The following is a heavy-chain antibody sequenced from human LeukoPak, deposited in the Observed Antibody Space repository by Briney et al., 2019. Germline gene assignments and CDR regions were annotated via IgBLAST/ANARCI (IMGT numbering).Heavy chain of an antibody. CDR2: INHSGST. D-gene: IGHD3-3*01. J-gene: IGHJ5*02. Sequence: SETLSLTCAVYGGSFSGYYWSWIRQPPGKGLEWIGEINHSGSTYYNPSLKSRVTISVDTSKNQFSLKLSSVTAADTAVYYCARCNLMEWLLPNWFDPWGQGTLVTVSS. CDR3: ARCNLMEWLLPNWFDP. V-gene: IGHV4-34*01. CDR1: GGSFSGYY.